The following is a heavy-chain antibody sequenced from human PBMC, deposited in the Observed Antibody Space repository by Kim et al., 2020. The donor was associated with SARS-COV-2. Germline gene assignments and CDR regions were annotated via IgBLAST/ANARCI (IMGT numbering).Heavy chain of an antibody. J-gene: IGHJ6*02. CDR2: INHSGST. CDR1: GGSFSGYY. D-gene: IGHD2-2*01. CDR3: ARGLERKCSSTSYRASRCYGMDV. Sequence: SETLSLTCAVYGGSFSGYYWSWIRQPPGKGLEWIGEINHSGSTNYNPSLKSRVTISVDTSKNQFSLKLSSVTAADTAVYYCARGLERKCSSTSYRASRCYGMDVWGQGTTVTVSS. V-gene: IGHV4-34*01.